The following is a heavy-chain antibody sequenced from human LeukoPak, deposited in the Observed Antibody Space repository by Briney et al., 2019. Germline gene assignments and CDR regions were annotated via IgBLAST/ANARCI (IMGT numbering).Heavy chain of an antibody. V-gene: IGHV3-23*01. Sequence: GGSLRLSCAASGFTFSSYAMSWVRQAPGKGLEWVSAISGSGGSTYYADSVKGRFTISRDNSKNTLYLQMNSLRAEDTAVYYCARRYCSGGSCYDWFDPWGQGTLVTVSS. J-gene: IGHJ5*02. CDR2: ISGSGGST. D-gene: IGHD2-15*01. CDR1: GFTFSSYA. CDR3: ARRYCSGGSCYDWFDP.